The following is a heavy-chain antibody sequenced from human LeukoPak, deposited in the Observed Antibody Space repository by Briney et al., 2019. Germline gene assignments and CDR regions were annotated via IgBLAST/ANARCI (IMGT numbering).Heavy chain of an antibody. CDR2: IYYSGST. D-gene: IGHD3-10*01. J-gene: IGHJ5*02. CDR1: GGSISSGDYY. CDR3: ARAGRMVRGWNWFDP. V-gene: IGHV4-61*08. Sequence: SETLSLTCTVSGGSISSGDYYWSWIRQPPGKGLEWIGYIYYSGSTNYNPSLKSRVTISVDTSKNQFSLKLSSVTAADTAVYYCARAGRMVRGWNWFDPWGQGTLVTVSS.